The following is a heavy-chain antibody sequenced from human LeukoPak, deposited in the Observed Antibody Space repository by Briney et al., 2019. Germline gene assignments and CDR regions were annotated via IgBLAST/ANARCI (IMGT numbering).Heavy chain of an antibody. J-gene: IGHJ5*02. V-gene: IGHV1-18*01. CDR2: ISAYNGNT. Sequence: GASVKVSCKASGYTFTSYGISWVRQAPGQGLEWMGWISAYNGNTNYAQKLQGRVTMTTDTSTSTAYMELRSLRSDDTAVYYCARASPAAAGTTVNWFDLWGPGTLVTVSS. D-gene: IGHD6-13*01. CDR3: ARASPAAAGTTVNWFDL. CDR1: GYTFTSYG.